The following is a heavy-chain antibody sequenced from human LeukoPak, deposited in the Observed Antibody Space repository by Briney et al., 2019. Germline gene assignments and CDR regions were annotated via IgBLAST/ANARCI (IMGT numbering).Heavy chain of an antibody. CDR2: INPNTGGT. D-gene: IGHD3-9*01. J-gene: IGHJ4*02. V-gene: IGHV1-2*02. CDR1: GYTFTGYF. CDR3: ARDAQYFDYLFPFDY. Sequence: ASVKVSCKASGYTFTGYFVDWVRQAPGQGLEWMGWINPNTGGTDYAQKFQGRVTMSRDTSISTAYMEMTRLTSDDTAVYYCARDAQYFDYLFPFDYWGQGTLITVSS.